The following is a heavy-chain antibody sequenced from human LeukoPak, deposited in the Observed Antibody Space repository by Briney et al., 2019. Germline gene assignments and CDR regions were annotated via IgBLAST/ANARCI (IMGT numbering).Heavy chain of an antibody. Sequence: ASVTVSFTASGYTFTSYYMHWVRQAPGQGLEWMGIINPSGGSTSYAQKFQGRVTMTRDTSTSTVYMELSSLRSEDTAVYYCARGTFWSGYALYYFDYWGQGTLVTVSS. J-gene: IGHJ4*02. D-gene: IGHD3-3*01. CDR2: INPSGGST. V-gene: IGHV1-46*01. CDR1: GYTFTSYY. CDR3: ARGTFWSGYALYYFDY.